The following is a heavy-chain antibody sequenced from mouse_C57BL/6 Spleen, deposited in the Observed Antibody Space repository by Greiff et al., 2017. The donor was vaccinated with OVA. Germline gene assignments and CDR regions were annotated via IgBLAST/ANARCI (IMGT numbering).Heavy chain of an antibody. Sequence: QVQLKESGPELVKPGASVKISCKASGYAFSSSWMNWVKQRPGKGPEWIGRIYPGDGDTNYNGKFKGKATLTADKSSSTAYMQLSSLTSEDSAVYFCARSGHYDYDEEFAYWGQGTLVTVSA. D-gene: IGHD2-4*01. CDR3: ARSGHYDYDEEFAY. CDR1: GYAFSSSW. CDR2: IYPGDGDT. V-gene: IGHV1-82*01. J-gene: IGHJ3*01.